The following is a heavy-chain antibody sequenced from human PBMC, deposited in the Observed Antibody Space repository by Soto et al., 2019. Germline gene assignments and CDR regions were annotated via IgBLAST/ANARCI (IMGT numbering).Heavy chain of an antibody. CDR2: INAGNGNT. CDR3: ARDLGGYCSSTSCFPYKWFDP. D-gene: IGHD2-2*01. J-gene: IGHJ5*02. CDR1: GYTFTSYA. Sequence: GASVKVSCKASGYTFTSYAMHWVRQAPGQRLEWMGWINAGNGNTKYSQKFQGRVTITRDTSASTAYMELSSLRSEDTAVYYCARDLGGYCSSTSCFPYKWFDPWGQGTLVTVSS. V-gene: IGHV1-3*01.